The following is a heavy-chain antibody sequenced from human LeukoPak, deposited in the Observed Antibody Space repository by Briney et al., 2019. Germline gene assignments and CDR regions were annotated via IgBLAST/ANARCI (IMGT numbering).Heavy chain of an antibody. J-gene: IGHJ4*02. Sequence: SETLSLTCAVYGGSFSGYSWSWIRQPPGKGLEWIGYIYDSGSTYYNPSLKSRVTISVDRSKNQFSLKLSSVTAADTAVYYCARAGYSSGWSFDYWGQGTLVTVSS. V-gene: IGHV4-30-2*01. CDR3: ARAGYSSGWSFDY. CDR1: GGSFSGYS. D-gene: IGHD6-19*01. CDR2: IYDSGST.